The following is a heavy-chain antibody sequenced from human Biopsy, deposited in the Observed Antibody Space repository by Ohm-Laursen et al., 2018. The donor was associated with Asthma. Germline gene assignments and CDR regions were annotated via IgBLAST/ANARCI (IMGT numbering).Heavy chain of an antibody. CDR3: ANIGGDAFDI. CDR1: GFTFRRYW. D-gene: IGHD3-16*02. Sequence: SLRLSCSASGFTFRRYWMHWVRQAPGKGLVWVSRINDDGTSTTYADSVTGRFTISRDNAKNTLYLQMKSLRAEDTAVYYCANIGGDAFDIWGQGTMVTVSS. J-gene: IGHJ3*02. CDR2: INDDGTST. V-gene: IGHV3-74*01.